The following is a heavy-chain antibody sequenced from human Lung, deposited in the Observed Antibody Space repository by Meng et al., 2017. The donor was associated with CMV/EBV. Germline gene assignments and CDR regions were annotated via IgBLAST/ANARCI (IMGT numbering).Heavy chain of an antibody. CDR2: ISTTSTYI. V-gene: IGHV3-21*01. CDR3: ARSWDGMDV. CDR1: GFTFSAYA. D-gene: IGHD6-13*01. Sequence: SLKISCAASGFTFSAYAMNWVRQAPGKGLEWVTSISTTSTYIYYADSVKGRFTISRDNAQNSVYHQMNSLSAEDTGVYYCARSWDGMDVWGQGTTVTVSS. J-gene: IGHJ6*02.